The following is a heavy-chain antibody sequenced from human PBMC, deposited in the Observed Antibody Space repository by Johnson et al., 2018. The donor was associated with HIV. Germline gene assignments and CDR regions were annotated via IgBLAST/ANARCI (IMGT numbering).Heavy chain of an antibody. V-gene: IGHV3-30*02. CDR2: IRYDGSNK. CDR1: GFTFSSYG. Sequence: QVQLVESGGGVVQPGGSLRLSCAASGFTFSSYGMHWVRQASGKGLEWVAVIRYDGSNKYYADSVKGRFTISRDNSKNTLYLHMSSLRLEDTAVYYCGKGQVARGAFDIWAQGTTVTGSS. J-gene: IGHJ3*02. CDR3: GKGQVARGAFDI. D-gene: IGHD3-10*01.